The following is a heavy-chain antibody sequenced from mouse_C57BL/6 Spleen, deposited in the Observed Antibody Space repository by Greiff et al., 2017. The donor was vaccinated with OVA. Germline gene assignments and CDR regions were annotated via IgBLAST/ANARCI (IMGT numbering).Heavy chain of an antibody. J-gene: IGHJ3*01. V-gene: IGHV1-42*01. CDR3: ARSDYDYDEGFAY. Sequence: EVQLQQSGPELVKPGASVKISCKASGYSFTGYYMNWVKQSPEKSLEWIGEINPSTGGTTYNQKFKAKATLTVDKSSSTAYMQLKSLTSEDSAVYYCARSDYDYDEGFAYWGQGTLVTVSA. D-gene: IGHD2-4*01. CDR2: INPSTGGT. CDR1: GYSFTGYY.